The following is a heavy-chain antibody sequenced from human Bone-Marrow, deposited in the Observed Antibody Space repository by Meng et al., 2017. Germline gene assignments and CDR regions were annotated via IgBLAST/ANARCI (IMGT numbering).Heavy chain of an antibody. CDR2: ISGSGGST. V-gene: IGHV3-23*01. D-gene: IGHD6-13*01. CDR1: GFTVSSNY. J-gene: IGHJ6*02. Sequence: GGSLRLSCAASGFTVSSNYMSWVRQAPGKGLEWVSAISGSGGSTYYADSVKGRFTISRDNSKNTLYLQMNSLRAEDTAVYYCAKSPYSLYYYYGMDVWGQGTTVTVSS. CDR3: AKSPYSLYYYYGMDV.